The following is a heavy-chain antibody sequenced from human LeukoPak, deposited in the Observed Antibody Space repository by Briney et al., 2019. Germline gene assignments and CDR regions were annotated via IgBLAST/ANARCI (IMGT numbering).Heavy chain of an antibody. CDR1: GGSISSYY. D-gene: IGHD6-19*01. Sequence: SETLSLTCTVSGGSISSYYWSWIRQPPGKGLEWIGYIYYSGSTNYNPSLKSRVTISVDTSKNQFSLKLSSVTAADTAVYYCARHVWNSSSLYFDYWGQGTLVTVSS. V-gene: IGHV4-59*08. CDR3: ARHVWNSSSLYFDY. CDR2: IYYSGST. J-gene: IGHJ4*02.